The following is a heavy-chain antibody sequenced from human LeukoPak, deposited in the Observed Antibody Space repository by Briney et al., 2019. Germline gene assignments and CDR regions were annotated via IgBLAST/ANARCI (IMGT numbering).Heavy chain of an antibody. J-gene: IGHJ4*02. CDR3: ARDPSAFAGYFDF. Sequence: GGSLRLSCAASGFAFSRYWMHWVRQAPGKGLVWVSRIEGDGSNTTYADYVKGRFTISRDNAKNTLYLQMNSLRAEDTAVYFCARDPSAFAGYFDFWGQGTLVTASS. V-gene: IGHV3-74*01. CDR1: GFAFSRYW. CDR2: IEGDGSNT. D-gene: IGHD3-10*01.